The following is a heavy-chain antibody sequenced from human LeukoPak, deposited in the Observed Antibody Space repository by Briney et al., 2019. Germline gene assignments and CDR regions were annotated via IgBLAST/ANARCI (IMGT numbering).Heavy chain of an antibody. CDR2: ISWDGGST. V-gene: IGHV3-43D*03. CDR1: GFTVDDYA. D-gene: IGHD5-18*01. J-gene: IGHJ6*03. Sequence: GGSLRLSCAASGFTVDDYAMHLVRQAQGKGLEWVSLISWDGGSTYYADSVKGRFTISRDNSKNSLYLQMNSLRAEDTALYYCAKGSDFTAMDDMDVWGKGTTVTVSS. CDR3: AKGSDFTAMDDMDV.